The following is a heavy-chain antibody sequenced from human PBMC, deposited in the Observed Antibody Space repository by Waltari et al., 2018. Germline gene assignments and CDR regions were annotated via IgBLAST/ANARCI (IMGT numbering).Heavy chain of an antibody. J-gene: IGHJ4*02. Sequence: QVQLQQWGAGLLKPSETLSLTCAVYGGSFSGYYWSWIRQPPGKGLEWIGEIKHSEITNYNPSSKSRVTISVDTSKNQFSLKLRSVTAADTAVYYWARHRSAVGARDNSFDYWGQGTLVTVSS. CDR1: GGSFSGYY. V-gene: IGHV4-34*01. CDR2: IKHSEIT. CDR3: ARHRSAVGARDNSFDY. D-gene: IGHD1-26*01.